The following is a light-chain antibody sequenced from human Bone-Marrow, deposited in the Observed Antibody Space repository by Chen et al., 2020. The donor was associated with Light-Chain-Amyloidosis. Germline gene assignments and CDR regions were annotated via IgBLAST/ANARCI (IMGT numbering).Light chain of an antibody. Sequence: VLTQSPGTLSSSPGERATLSCRVSQSVSSTHLAWYQQKPGQAPRLLIYGASTRATGIPDRFSGTGSATDFTLTISRVEPEDCAIYYCQHYGDSLFTFGPGTKVDIE. CDR3: QHYGDSLFT. V-gene: IGKV3-20*01. J-gene: IGKJ3*01. CDR1: QSVSSTH. CDR2: GAS.